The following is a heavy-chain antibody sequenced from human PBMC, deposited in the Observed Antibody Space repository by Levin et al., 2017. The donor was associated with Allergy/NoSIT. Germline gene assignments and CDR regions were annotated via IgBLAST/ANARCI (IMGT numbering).Heavy chain of an antibody. Sequence: SCAASGFTFSKVWMSWVRQAPGKGLEWVGRIKSKAAGGTTDYAGPVKGRFTISRDDSKNTPDLQMNDLETEDTAVYYCTVVMGGYCTTTRCYRDFWGQGTLVTVSS. CDR1: GFTFSKVW. V-gene: IGHV3-15*01. J-gene: IGHJ4*02. CDR3: TVVMGGYCTTTRCYRDF. D-gene: IGHD2-2*01. CDR2: IKSKAAGGTT.